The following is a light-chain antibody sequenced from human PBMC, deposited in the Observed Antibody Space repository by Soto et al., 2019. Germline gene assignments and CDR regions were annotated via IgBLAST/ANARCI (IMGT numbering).Light chain of an antibody. CDR3: ISYTSSSTWV. J-gene: IGLJ3*02. CDR2: EVS. Sequence: QAVVTQEPSLTVSPGGTVTLTCGSSGRVTSGHYAFWFQQKPGQAPKLMIYEVSNRPSGVSDRFSGSRSGNTASLTISGLQAEDESDYYCISYTSSSTWVFGGGTKLTVL. CDR1: SGRVTSGHY. V-gene: IGLV2-14*01.